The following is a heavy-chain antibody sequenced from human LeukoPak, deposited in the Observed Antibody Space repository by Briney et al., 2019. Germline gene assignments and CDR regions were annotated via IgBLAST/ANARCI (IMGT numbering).Heavy chain of an antibody. Sequence: PGGSLRLSCAASGFTFSSYSMNWVRQAPGKGLEWVSYISSSSSTIHYADSVKGRFTISRDNAKNSLYLQMNSLRAEDTAVYYCARIYYGSGSYGEWFDPWGQGTLVTVSS. V-gene: IGHV3-48*01. CDR2: ISSSSSTI. CDR3: ARIYYGSGSYGEWFDP. D-gene: IGHD3-10*01. CDR1: GFTFSSYS. J-gene: IGHJ5*02.